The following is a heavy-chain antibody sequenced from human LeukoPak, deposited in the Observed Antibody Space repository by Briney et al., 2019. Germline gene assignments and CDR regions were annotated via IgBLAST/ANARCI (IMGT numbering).Heavy chain of an antibody. CDR1: GDTLNNYA. J-gene: IGHJ6*03. D-gene: IGHD6-25*01. V-gene: IGHV1-69*06. CDR2: IVPMFNTA. CDR3: ARGPYTSDGSGFYYYYMDV. Sequence: ASVKVSCKPSGDTLNNYAINWVRQAPGQGPVCMGRIVPMFNTANYAPKLQGRLTITADISTSTVYMELRSLTSEDTAVYYCARGPYTSDGSGFYYYYMDVWGKGTSVIVSS.